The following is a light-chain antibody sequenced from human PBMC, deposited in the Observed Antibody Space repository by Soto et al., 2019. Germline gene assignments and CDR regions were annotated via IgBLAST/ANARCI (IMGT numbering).Light chain of an antibody. CDR2: EVS. CDR3: SSYTSSSTLYV. J-gene: IGLJ1*01. CDR1: SSDVGGYNY. Sequence: QSALTQPASVSGSPGQSITISCTGTSSDVGGYNYVSWYRQHPGKAPKLMIYEVSHRPSGFSNRFSGSKSGNTASLTISGLQAEDEADYYCSSYTSSSTLYVFGTGTKVTVL. V-gene: IGLV2-14*01.